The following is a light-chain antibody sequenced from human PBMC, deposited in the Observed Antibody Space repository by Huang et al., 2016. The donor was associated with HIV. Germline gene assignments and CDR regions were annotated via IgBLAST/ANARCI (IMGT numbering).Light chain of an antibody. CDR2: ATS. Sequence: DIQMTQSPSSLYASVGDRVTISCRASQSIRAYLNWYQHRPGRAPKLLIYATSDVQGGVPSRFSGSRSGTQFTLTISSLQPEDFATYYCQQSYSFPRTFGQGTKLDIK. CDR3: QQSYSFPRT. J-gene: IGKJ2*01. V-gene: IGKV1-39*01. CDR1: QSIRAY.